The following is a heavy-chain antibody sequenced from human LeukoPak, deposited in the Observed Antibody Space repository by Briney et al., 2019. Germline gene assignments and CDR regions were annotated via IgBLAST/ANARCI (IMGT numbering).Heavy chain of an antibody. J-gene: IGHJ4*02. CDR3: ARSSTTCYYVDY. CDR1: GYSISSGYY. CDR2: VYSSGNT. V-gene: IGHV4-38-2*02. D-gene: IGHD2-2*01. Sequence: SETLSLTCTVSGYSISSGYYWGWIRQPPGKGLEWIGSVYSSGNTYYNPSLKSRVTISVDTSKNQFSLKVSSLTAADTAIYYCARSSTTCYYVDYWGQGSLVTVSS.